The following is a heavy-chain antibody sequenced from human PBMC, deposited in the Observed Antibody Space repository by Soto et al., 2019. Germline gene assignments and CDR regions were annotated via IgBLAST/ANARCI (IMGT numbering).Heavy chain of an antibody. CDR3: AGRIAARPAGDYYYRMDV. Sequence: ASVKVSCKASGGTFSSYAISWVRQAPGQGLEWMGGISPIFGTANYAQKFQGRVTITADESTSTAYMELSSLRSEDTAVYYCAGRIAARPAGDYYYRMDVWGQGTTVTVSS. CDR1: GGTFSSYA. V-gene: IGHV1-69*13. J-gene: IGHJ6*02. CDR2: ISPIFGTA. D-gene: IGHD6-6*01.